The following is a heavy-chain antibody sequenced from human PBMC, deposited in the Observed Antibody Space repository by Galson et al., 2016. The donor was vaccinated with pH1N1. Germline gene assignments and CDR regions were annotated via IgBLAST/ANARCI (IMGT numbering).Heavy chain of an antibody. CDR2: IKSKTAGGTA. Sequence: SLRLSCAASGFIFTDAWMTWVRQTPGKGLEWIGRIKSKTAGGTADYAAPVKGRFTISTDDSKNTVYLQMNSLKTEDTAVYFCTRCPDGHWDDACEFWGQGTMVTVSS. CDR3: TRCPDGHWDDACEF. CDR1: GFIFTDAW. D-gene: IGHD5-24*01. J-gene: IGHJ3*01. V-gene: IGHV3-15*01.